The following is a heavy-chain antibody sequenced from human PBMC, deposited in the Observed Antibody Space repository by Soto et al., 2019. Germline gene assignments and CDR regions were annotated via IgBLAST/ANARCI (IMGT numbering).Heavy chain of an antibody. Sequence: EVQVLESGVGLVQPGGSLRLSCAGSGFTFINYAMNWVRQAPGKGLEWVSSISGGGDAAFFPDSVRGRFTISRDNSKNTVTLQMNSLGVDDTAVYYCARKILGSTTRPNYWYFDLWGRGTLVTVSS. CDR2: ISGGGDAA. V-gene: IGHV3-23*01. CDR1: GFTFINYA. J-gene: IGHJ2*01. CDR3: ARKILGSTTRPNYWYFDL. D-gene: IGHD7-27*01.